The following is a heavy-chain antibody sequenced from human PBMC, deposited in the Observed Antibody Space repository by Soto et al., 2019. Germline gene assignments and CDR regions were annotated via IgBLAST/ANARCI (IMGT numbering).Heavy chain of an antibody. V-gene: IGHV3-21*01. D-gene: IGHD6-13*01. CDR3: ARDLEAAAPYYYYGMDV. CDR1: GFTFSSYS. CDR2: ISSGSSYI. J-gene: IGHJ6*02. Sequence: PGGSLRLSCAASGFTFSSYSMNWVRQAPGKGLEWVSSISSGSSYIYYADSVKGRFTISRDNAKNSLYLQMNSLRAEDTAVYYCARDLEAAAPYYYYGMDVWGQGTMVTVSS.